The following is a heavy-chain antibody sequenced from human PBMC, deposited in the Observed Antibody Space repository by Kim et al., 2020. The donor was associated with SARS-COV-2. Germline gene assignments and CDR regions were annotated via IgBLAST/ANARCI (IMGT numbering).Heavy chain of an antibody. CDR2: INPNSGGT. J-gene: IGHJ6*02. CDR3: ARVRITMIEDGMDV. V-gene: IGHV1-2*06. CDR1: GYTFTGYY. Sequence: ASVKVSCKASGYTFTGYYMHWVRQAPGQGLEWMGRINPNSGGTNYAQKFQGRVTMTRDTSISTAYMEVSRLRSDDTAVYYCARVRITMIEDGMDVWGQGTTVTVSS. D-gene: IGHD3-22*01.